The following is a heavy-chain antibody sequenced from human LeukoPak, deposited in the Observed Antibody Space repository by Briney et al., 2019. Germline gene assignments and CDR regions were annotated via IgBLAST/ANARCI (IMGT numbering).Heavy chain of an antibody. CDR2: INPNSGGT. J-gene: IGHJ4*02. Sequence: GASVKVSCKASGYTFTGYYVHWVRQAPGQGLEWMGWINPNSGGTNYAQKFQGRVTMTRDTSISTAYMELSRLRSDDTAVYYCAAGYCSGGSCPYYFDYWGQGTLVTVSS. D-gene: IGHD2-15*01. CDR3: AAGYCSGGSCPYYFDY. V-gene: IGHV1-2*02. CDR1: GYTFTGYY.